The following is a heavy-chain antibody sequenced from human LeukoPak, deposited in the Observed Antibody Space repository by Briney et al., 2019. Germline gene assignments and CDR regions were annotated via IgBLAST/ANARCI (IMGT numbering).Heavy chain of an antibody. CDR1: GFNLNNYG. CDR2: MSYDGNNK. Sequence: GTSLRLACAPSGFNLNNYGTHSLRQAPGKGLGWVAEMSYDGNNKFHTDSVQGRFTISRDTSKNTLYLQMNCLSEEDTAVYYCAKGAYYDLRRVDVWGQGTTVTVSS. J-gene: IGHJ6*02. D-gene: IGHD3-3*01. V-gene: IGHV3-30*18. CDR3: AKGAYYDLRRVDV.